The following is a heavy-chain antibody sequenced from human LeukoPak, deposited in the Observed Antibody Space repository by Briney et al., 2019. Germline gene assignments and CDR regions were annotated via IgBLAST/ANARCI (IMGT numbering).Heavy chain of an antibody. J-gene: IGHJ4*02. CDR2: ISGSAGNT. D-gene: IGHD5-18*01. V-gene: IGHV3-23*01. Sequence: PGGSLRLSCAASGFTFSSYAMSWVRQAPGKGLEWVAGISGSAGNTYYADSVKGRFTISRDNAKNSLYLQMNSLRAEDTAFYYCARDLLHTATLDYWGQGTLVTVSS. CDR1: GFTFSSYA. CDR3: ARDLLHTATLDY.